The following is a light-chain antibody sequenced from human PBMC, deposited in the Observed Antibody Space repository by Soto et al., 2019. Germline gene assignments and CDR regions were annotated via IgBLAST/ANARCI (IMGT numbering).Light chain of an antibody. Sequence: DMQMTQSPSSLSASVGDSVTITCRANQGISNYLAWYQQKPGKVPKLLSYAEPTLQSGVPSRFSGSGAGTAFTLTNSSLQPEDGATYYCQEDNSAPRTFGQGTKVQSK. J-gene: IGKJ1*01. CDR1: QGISNY. V-gene: IGKV1-27*01. CDR3: QEDNSAPRT. CDR2: AEP.